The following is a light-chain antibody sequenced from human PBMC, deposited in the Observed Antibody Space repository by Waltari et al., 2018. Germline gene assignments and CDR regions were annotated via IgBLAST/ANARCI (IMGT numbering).Light chain of an antibody. J-gene: IGLJ1*01. CDR1: GSDRGFNS. CDR2: AVS. V-gene: IGLV2-8*01. CDR3: CSYAGRYTNYV. Sequence: QSALTQPPSASGSPGPSVTISCTGPGSDRGFNSCPRYQQHPGQAPKIIIYAVSKRPSGVPDRFSGSRSDNKASLTISGLQADDEADYYCCSYAGRYTNYVFGSGTKVTVL.